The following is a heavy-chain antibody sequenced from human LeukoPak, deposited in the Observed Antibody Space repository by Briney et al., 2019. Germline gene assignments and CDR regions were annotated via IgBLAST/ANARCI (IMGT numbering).Heavy chain of an antibody. J-gene: IGHJ6*02. V-gene: IGHV3-33*06. CDR3: AKQYYYGSGTLRGMDV. CDR1: GFTFSSYG. Sequence: PGGSLRLSCAASGFTFSSYGMHWVRQAPGKGLEWVAVIWYDGSYKYYGDSVKGRFTISRDNSKSTLSLQMNSLRAEDTGVYYCAKQYYYGSGTLRGMDVWGQGTTVTVSS. D-gene: IGHD3-10*01. CDR2: IWYDGSYK.